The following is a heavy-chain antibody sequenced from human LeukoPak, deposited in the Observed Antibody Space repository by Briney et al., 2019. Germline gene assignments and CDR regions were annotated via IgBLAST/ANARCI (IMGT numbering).Heavy chain of an antibody. CDR1: GYTLTSYA. J-gene: IGHJ4*02. V-gene: IGHV7-4-1*02. D-gene: IGHD6-13*01. Sequence: ASVRVSCKASGYTLTSYAMNWVRQAPGQGLEWMGWINTNTGNPTYAQGFTGRFVFSLDTSVSTAYLQISSLKAEDTAVYYCARGRMHSSIAAAVGYWGQGTLVTVSS. CDR2: INTNTGNP. CDR3: ARGRMHSSIAAAVGY.